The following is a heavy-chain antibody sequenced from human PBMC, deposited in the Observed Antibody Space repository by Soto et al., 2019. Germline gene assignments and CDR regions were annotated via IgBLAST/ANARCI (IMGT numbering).Heavy chain of an antibody. CDR3: AKGYRSGGSCYSSYYYMDV. V-gene: IGHV3-23*01. D-gene: IGHD2-15*01. Sequence: EVQLLESGGGLVQPGGSLRLSCAASGFTFSSYAMSWVRQAPGKGLEWVSAISGSGGSTYYADSVKGRFTISRDNSKNTLYLQMNSLRAEDTAVYYCAKGYRSGGSCYSSYYYMDVWGKGTTVTVSS. CDR1: GFTFSSYA. J-gene: IGHJ6*03. CDR2: ISGSGGST.